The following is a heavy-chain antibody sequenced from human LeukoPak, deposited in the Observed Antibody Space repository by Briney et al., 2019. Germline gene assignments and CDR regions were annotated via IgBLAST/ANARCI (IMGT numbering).Heavy chain of an antibody. J-gene: IGHJ3*02. CDR2: ISWNSGSI. V-gene: IGHV3-9*01. CDR1: GFTFNNYA. Sequence: PGRSLRLSCAASGFTFNNYAMHRVRQAPGKGLEWVSGISWNSGSIGYADSVKGRFTISRDNAKNSLYLQMNSLRAEDTALYYCAKAFTGYNWNADAFDIWGQGTMVTVSS. CDR3: AKAFTGYNWNADAFDI. D-gene: IGHD1-1*01.